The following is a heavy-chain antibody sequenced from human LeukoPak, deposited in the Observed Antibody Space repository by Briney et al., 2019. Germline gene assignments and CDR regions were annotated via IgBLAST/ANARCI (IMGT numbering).Heavy chain of an antibody. J-gene: IGHJ5*02. CDR2: VYSSGTT. V-gene: IGHV4-59*08. CDR3: ARHGKLLISYRKVPDRGSFAP. D-gene: IGHD3-3*02. CDR1: GGSFTGHY. Sequence: SETLSLTCAVSGGSFTGHYWSWIRQPPGKALEWIGYVYSSGTTTYNPSLESRVTISLDTSGKQVSLILTSVTAADTAVYYCARHGKLLISYRKVPDRGSFAPWGPGILVPVSP.